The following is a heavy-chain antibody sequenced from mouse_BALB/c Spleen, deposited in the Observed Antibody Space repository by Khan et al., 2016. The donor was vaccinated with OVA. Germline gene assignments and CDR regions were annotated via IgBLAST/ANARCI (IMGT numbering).Heavy chain of an antibody. V-gene: IGHV1S29*02. CDR3: ARSGYGSFAY. J-gene: IGHJ3*01. CDR2: IYPNNGGT. Sequence: VQLQQSGPELVKPGASVKIFCKASGYTFTDYNMDWVKQSHGKSLEWIGYIYPNNGGTGYNQKFKTKATLTVDNSSSTAYMELRSLTSEDSAVYYCARSGYGSFAYWGQGTRVTVSA. CDR1: GYTFTDYN. D-gene: IGHD1-2*01.